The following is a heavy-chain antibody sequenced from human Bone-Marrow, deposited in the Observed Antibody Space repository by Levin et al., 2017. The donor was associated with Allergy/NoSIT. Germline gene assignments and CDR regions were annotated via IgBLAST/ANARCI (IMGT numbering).Heavy chain of an antibody. CDR1: GYNFTSYA. J-gene: IGHJ4*02. D-gene: IGHD5-24*01. CDR3: VSSTSY. CDR2: ISTKTGNP. V-gene: IGHV7-4-1*01. Sequence: AASVKVSCKTSGYNFTSYAMNWVRQAPGQGLEWMGWISTKTGNPRYGQGFTGRVVFSLDTSVSTAYLEISHLKPEDTAVYYCVSSTSYWGQGTLVTVSS.